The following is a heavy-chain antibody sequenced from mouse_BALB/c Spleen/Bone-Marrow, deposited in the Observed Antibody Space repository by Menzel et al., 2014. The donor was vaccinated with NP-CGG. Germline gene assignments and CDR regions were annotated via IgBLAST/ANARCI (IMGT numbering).Heavy chain of an antibody. Sequence: LQESGPELVKPGASVKISCKASGYAFSSSWMNWGKQRPGQGLEWIGRIYPGDGDTNYNGKFKGKATLTADKSSSTAYMQLSSLTSVDSAVYFCARGGNYRFDYWGQGTALTVSS. CDR3: ARGGNYRFDY. CDR2: IYPGDGDT. V-gene: IGHV1-82*01. CDR1: GYAFSSSW. D-gene: IGHD2-1*01. J-gene: IGHJ2*01.